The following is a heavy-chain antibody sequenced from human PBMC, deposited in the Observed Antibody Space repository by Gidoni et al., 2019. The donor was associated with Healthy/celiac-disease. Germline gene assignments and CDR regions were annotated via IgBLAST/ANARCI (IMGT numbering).Heavy chain of an antibody. CDR1: GFTFSGSA. D-gene: IGHD3-3*01. J-gene: IGHJ6*02. V-gene: IGHV3-73*02. CDR2: IRSKANSYAT. CDR3: TREITIFGVGHYYYGMDV. Sequence: EVQLVESGGGLVQPGGSLKLSCAASGFTFSGSAMPWVRQASGKGLEWVGRIRSKANSYATAYAASVKGSFTISRDDSKNTAYLQMNSLKTEDTAVYYCTREITIFGVGHYYYGMDVWGQGTTVTVSS.